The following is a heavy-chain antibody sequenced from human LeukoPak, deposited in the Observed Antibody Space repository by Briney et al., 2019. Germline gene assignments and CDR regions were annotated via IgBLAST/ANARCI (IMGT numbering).Heavy chain of an antibody. D-gene: IGHD6-19*01. CDR1: GFTFSSYG. V-gene: IGHV3-30*18. J-gene: IGHJ4*02. CDR3: AKVMEDSSGWYVYYFNY. CDR2: ISYDGSNK. Sequence: QPGGSLRLSCATSGFTFSSYGMHWVRQAPGKGLEWVADISYDGSNKYYADSVKGRFTISRDNSKNTLYLQMNSLRAEDTAVYYCAKVMEDSSGWYVYYFNYWGQGTLVTVPS.